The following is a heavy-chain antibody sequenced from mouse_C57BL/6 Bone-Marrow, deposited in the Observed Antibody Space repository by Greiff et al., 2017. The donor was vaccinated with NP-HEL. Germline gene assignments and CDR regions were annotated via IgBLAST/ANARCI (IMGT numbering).Heavy chain of an antibody. CDR1: GYTFTSYN. CDR2: IYPGNGDT. Sequence: VQLQQSGAELVRPGASVKMSCKASGYTFTSYNMHWVKQTPRQGLEWIGAIYPGNGDTNYNQKFKGKATLTVENSSSTAYMQLSSLTSEDSAVFFCARLGERYGYFDVWGTGTTVTVSS. J-gene: IGHJ1*03. V-gene: IGHV1-12*01. D-gene: IGHD2-13*01. CDR3: ARLGERYGYFDV.